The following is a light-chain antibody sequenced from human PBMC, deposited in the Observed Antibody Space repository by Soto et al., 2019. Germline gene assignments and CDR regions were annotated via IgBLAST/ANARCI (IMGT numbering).Light chain of an antibody. CDR1: QSISSY. CDR2: AAS. J-gene: IGKJ1*01. V-gene: IGKV1-39*01. CDR3: QQSYSTPWT. Sequence: DRQMTQSPSSRSASVGERVTSTCRASQSISSYLNWYQQKPGKAPKLLIYAASSLQSGVPSRFSGSGSGTDFTLTISSLQPEDFATYYCQQSYSTPWTFGQGTKVE.